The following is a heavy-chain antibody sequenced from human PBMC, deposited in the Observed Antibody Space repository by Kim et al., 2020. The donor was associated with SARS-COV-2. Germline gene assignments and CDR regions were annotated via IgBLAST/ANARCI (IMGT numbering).Heavy chain of an antibody. Sequence: PPGKGLEWIASIYYSGSTNYNPSLKSRVTISLDTSKNQFSLRLTSATAADTAVYYCARQGAYDAKWFDPWGQGTLVTVSS. D-gene: IGHD2-8*01. V-gene: IGHV4-59*08. J-gene: IGHJ5*02. CDR2: IYYSGST. CDR3: ARQGAYDAKWFDP.